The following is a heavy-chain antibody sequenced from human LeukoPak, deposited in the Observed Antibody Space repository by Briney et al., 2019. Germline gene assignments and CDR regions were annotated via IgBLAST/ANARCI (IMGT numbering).Heavy chain of an antibody. CDR2: FDPEDGET. J-gene: IGHJ4*02. CDR3: ATVYYYDSSGYFQTFDY. Sequence: GASVKVSCKASGYTFTSYYMHWVRQAPGKGLEWMGGFDPEDGETIYAQKFQGRVTMTEDTSTDTAYMELSSLRSEDTAVYYCATVYYYDSSGYFQTFDYWGQGTLVTVSS. V-gene: IGHV1-24*01. D-gene: IGHD3-22*01. CDR1: GYTFTSYY.